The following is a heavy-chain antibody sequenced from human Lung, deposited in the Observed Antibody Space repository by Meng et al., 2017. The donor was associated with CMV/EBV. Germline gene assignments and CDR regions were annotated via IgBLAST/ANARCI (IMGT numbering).Heavy chain of an antibody. CDR2: IYSGGGT. V-gene: IGHV3-53*01. CDR3: ARVLTAHHYYGMDV. J-gene: IGHJ6*02. CDR1: GFTVSSNS. D-gene: IGHD5-18*01. Sequence: GGSLRLXXAASGFTVSSNSMNWVRQAPGKGLEWVSLIYSGGGTYYADSVKGRFTISRDNFKNTLYLQMNSLRAEDTAVYYCARVLTAHHYYGMDVWAQGSTATFSS.